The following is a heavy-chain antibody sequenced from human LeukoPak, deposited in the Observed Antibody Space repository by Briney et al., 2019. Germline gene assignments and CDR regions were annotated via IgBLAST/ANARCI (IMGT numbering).Heavy chain of an antibody. CDR2: ISSSGSTI. V-gene: IGHV3-48*04. Sequence: GGSLRLSCAASGFTFSSYSMNWVRQAPGKGLEWVSYISSSGSTIYYADSVKGRFTISRDNAKNSLYLQMNSLRAEDTAVYYCARWFGELLPSGFDYWGQGTLVTVSS. CDR1: GFTFSSYS. J-gene: IGHJ4*02. CDR3: ARWFGELLPSGFDY. D-gene: IGHD3-10*01.